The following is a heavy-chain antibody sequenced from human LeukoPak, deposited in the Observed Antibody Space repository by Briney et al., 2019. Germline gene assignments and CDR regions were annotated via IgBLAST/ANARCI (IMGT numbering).Heavy chain of an antibody. CDR2: IDPSGGST. D-gene: IGHD3-10*01. CDR1: GYTFTSFH. CDR3: ARGRSFRGGYVSRWLDP. J-gene: IGHJ5*02. V-gene: IGHV1-46*01. Sequence: ASVTVSCKTSGYTFTSFHMHWVRQAPGQGLEWMGVIDPSGGSTTYAQNFQGRVTMTRDTSTNTFYMELSSLRFDDTAIYFCARGRSFRGGYVSRWLDPWGQGTLVTVSS.